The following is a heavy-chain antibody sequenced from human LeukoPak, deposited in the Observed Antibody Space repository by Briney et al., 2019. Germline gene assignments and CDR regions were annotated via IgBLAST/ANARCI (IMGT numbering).Heavy chain of an antibody. J-gene: IGHJ4*02. V-gene: IGHV3-23*01. CDR1: GFTFSSYA. CDR2: ISGSGGST. CDR3: AKSSGSYGRAKSKNFDY. Sequence: GGSLRLSCAASGFTFSSYAMSWVRQAPGKGLEWVSAISGSGGSTYYADSVKGRFTISRDNSKNTLYLQMNGLRAEDTAVYYCAKSSGSYGRAKSKNFDYWGQGTLVTVSS. D-gene: IGHD3-10*01.